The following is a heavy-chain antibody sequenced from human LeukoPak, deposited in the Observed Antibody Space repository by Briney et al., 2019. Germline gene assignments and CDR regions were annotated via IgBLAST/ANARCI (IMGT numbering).Heavy chain of an antibody. CDR1: GGSISSYY. D-gene: IGHD2-2*01. CDR3: ARESALGYCSSTSCSDYYYYYMDV. J-gene: IGHJ6*03. CDR2: IYTSGST. Sequence: PSETLSLTCTVSGGSISSYYWSWLRQPAGKGLEWIGRIYTSGSTNYNPSLKSRVTMSVDTSKNQFSLKLSSVTAADTAVYYCARESALGYCSSTSCSDYYYYYMDVWGKGTTVTVSS. V-gene: IGHV4-4*07.